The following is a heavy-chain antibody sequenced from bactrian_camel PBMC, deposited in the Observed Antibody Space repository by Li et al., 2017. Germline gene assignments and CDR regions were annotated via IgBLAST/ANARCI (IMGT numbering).Heavy chain of an antibody. D-gene: IGHD6*01. V-gene: IGHV3S54*01. J-gene: IGHJ4*01. CDR2: IYRGSGST. Sequence: HVQLVESGGGSVETGGSLRLTCTTSGYTSRTNAMAWFQQPPGKEREGVANIYRGSGSTYYTDSVKGRFTISQDNAKNTVHLQMNDLKPEDNATYYCTADPASVYGDSWYCPKSYDSNYRRQGTQVTVS. CDR1: GYTSRTNA. CDR3: TADPASVYGDSWYCPKSYDSNY.